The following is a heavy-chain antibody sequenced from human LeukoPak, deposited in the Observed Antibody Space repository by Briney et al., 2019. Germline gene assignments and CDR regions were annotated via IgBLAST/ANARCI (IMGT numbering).Heavy chain of an antibody. V-gene: IGHV3-33*01. J-gene: IGHJ4*02. CDR1: GFAFSRYG. CDR3: ATDNY. CDR2: TWFDGSNK. Sequence: GGSLRLSCAASGFAFSRYGMHWVRQAPGKGLEWVAVTWFDGSNKDYADSVKGRFSISRDNSKNTLYLQMNTLRAEDTAVYYCATDNYWGQGTLVTVSS.